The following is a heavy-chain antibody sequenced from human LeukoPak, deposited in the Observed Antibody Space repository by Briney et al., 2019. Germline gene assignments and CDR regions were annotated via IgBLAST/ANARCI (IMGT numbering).Heavy chain of an antibody. D-gene: IGHD3-3*01. Sequence: GGSLRLSCAASGFTFTIFGLNWVRQAPGKGPEWVSYIDARSGITYYADSVQGRFTLSRDNARESVFLQMDSLRVDDTAVYYCARTYDFGRGPPGDAFDIWGPGTWV. J-gene: IGHJ3*02. CDR2: IDARSGIT. CDR3: ARTYDFGRGPPGDAFDI. V-gene: IGHV3-48*01. CDR1: GFTFTIFG.